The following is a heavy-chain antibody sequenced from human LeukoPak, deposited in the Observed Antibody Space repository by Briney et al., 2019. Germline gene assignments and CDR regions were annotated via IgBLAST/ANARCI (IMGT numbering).Heavy chain of an antibody. CDR1: GGTFSSYT. CDR3: ARVPSKYCSSTSCYMSMDV. Sequence: ASVKVSCKASGGTFSSYTISWVRQAPGQGLEWMGWINPNSGGTNYAQKFQGRVTMTRDTSISTAYMELSRLRSDDTAVYYCARVPSKYCSSTSCYMSMDVWGKGTTVTVSS. D-gene: IGHD2-2*02. J-gene: IGHJ6*03. CDR2: INPNSGGT. V-gene: IGHV1-2*02.